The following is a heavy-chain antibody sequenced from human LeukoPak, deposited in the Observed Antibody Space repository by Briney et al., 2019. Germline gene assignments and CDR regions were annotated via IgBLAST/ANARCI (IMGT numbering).Heavy chain of an antibody. Sequence: HGESLKISCKGSGYIFSSYWIAWVRQMPGKGLEWMGIIYPGGSDSRYSPPFQGQVTISADKSITTAYLQWSSLKASDTAMYYCARLGYCSGTSCYGVDYRGQGTLVTVSS. CDR3: ARLGYCSGTSCYGVDY. CDR2: IYPGGSDS. J-gene: IGHJ4*02. V-gene: IGHV5-51*01. CDR1: GYIFSSYW. D-gene: IGHD2-2*01.